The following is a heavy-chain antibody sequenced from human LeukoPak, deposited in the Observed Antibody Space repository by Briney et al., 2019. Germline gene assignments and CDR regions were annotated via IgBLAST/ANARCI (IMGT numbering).Heavy chain of an antibody. V-gene: IGHV1-69*13. CDR1: GGTFSNYA. CDR3: ARGWLAETAVVTPYNY. Sequence: SVKVSCKASGGTFSNYAINWVRQAPGHGLEWMGGIIPIFGTAHYAQKFQGRVTITADEFTSTAYMELSSLRSEDTAVYYCARGWLAETAVVTPYNYWGQGTLVTVSS. CDR2: IIPIFGTA. J-gene: IGHJ4*02. D-gene: IGHD4-23*01.